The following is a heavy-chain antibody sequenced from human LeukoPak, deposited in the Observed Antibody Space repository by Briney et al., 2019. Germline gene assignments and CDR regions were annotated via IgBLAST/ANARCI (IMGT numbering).Heavy chain of an antibody. CDR2: ISAYNGNT. D-gene: IGHD1-26*01. V-gene: IGHV1-18*01. J-gene: IGHJ4*02. CDR1: GYTFTSYG. CDR3: ARNHRSGSYTT. Sequence: ASVKVSCKASGYTFTSYGISLVRHAPAQGLEWMGCISAYNGNTNYAQKLQGKVTMTTDTSTSTAYMELRSLRSDDTAVYYCARNHRSGSYTTWGQGTLVTVSS.